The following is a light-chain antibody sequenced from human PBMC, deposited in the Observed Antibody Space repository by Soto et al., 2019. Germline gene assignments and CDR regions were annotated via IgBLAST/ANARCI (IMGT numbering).Light chain of an antibody. CDR3: QQYGNSPQT. CDR2: AAS. Sequence: DIQMTQSPSSLSASVRDRITITCRASQSISNHLNWYQQKPGKGPNLLIYAASSLQRGVPSRFSGSGSGTDFTLTISRLEPEDFAVYYCQQYGNSPQTFGQGTKVE. CDR1: QSISNH. V-gene: IGKV1-39*01. J-gene: IGKJ1*01.